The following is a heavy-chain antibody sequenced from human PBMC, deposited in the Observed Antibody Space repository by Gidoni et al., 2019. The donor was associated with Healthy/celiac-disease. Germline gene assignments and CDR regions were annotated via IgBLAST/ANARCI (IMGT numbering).Heavy chain of an antibody. CDR2: IYYSGST. CDR1: GGPISSSSYY. CDR3: ARYGGGGSEIDY. Sequence: QLQLQEPGPGLVKPSETLSLTCTVPGGPISSSSYYWGWIRQPPGKGLEWIGSIYYSGSTYYNPSLKSRVTISVDTSKNQFSLKLSSVTAADTAVYYCARYGGGGSEIDYWGQGTLVTVSS. J-gene: IGHJ4*02. D-gene: IGHD3-10*01. V-gene: IGHV4-39*01.